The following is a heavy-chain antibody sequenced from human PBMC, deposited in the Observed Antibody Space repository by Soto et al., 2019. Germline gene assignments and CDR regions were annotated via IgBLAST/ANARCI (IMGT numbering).Heavy chain of an antibody. Sequence: SWIRQAPGKGLEWVSYISSSSSYTNYADSVKGRFTISRDNAKNSLYLQMNSLRAEDTAVYYCARDLRGSIAAAATNAFDIWGQGTMVTVS. J-gene: IGHJ3*02. D-gene: IGHD6-13*01. CDR3: ARDLRGSIAAAATNAFDI. V-gene: IGHV3-11*06. CDR2: ISSSSSYT.